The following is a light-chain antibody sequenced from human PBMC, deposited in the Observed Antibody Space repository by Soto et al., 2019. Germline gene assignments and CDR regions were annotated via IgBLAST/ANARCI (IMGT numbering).Light chain of an antibody. J-gene: IGLJ1*01. Sequence: QSVLTQPASVSGSPGQSITISCTGSGRDIGAYDYVSWYQQHPGKAPKLLIYGVNNRPSGVSYRFSASKSAFTASLTISGLQAEDEAHYYCSSYTTSYSYVFGPETKVTVL. CDR3: SSYTTSYSYV. V-gene: IGLV2-14*01. CDR1: GRDIGAYDY. CDR2: GVN.